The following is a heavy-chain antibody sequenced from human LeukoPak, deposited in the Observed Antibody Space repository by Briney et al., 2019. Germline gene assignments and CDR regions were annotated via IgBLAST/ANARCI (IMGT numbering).Heavy chain of an antibody. J-gene: IGHJ3*02. CDR2: ISYDGSNK. CDR1: GFTFSSYG. D-gene: IGHD6-19*01. CDR3: AKSSGWYLEAFDI. Sequence: GTSLRLSCAASGFTFSSYGMHWVRQAPGKGLEWVAVISYDGSNKYYADSVKGRFTISRDNSKNTLYLQMNSLRAEDTAVYYCAKSSGWYLEAFDIWGQGTMVTVSS. V-gene: IGHV3-30*18.